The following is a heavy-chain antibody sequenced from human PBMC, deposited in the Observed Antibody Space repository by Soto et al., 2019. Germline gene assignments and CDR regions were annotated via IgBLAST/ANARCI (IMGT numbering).Heavy chain of an antibody. D-gene: IGHD6-13*01. CDR3: ATIAAPPAFNI. CDR2: ISFDGSFK. J-gene: IGHJ3*02. V-gene: IGHV3-30*03. Sequence: HPVGSLRLSCAASGFIFSSYGMNWVRQAPGKGLEWVAVISFDGSFKYYADSVKGRFTISRDNSKNTLYLQINSLRTEDTAVYYCATIAAPPAFNIWGQGTMVTVSS. CDR1: GFIFSSYG.